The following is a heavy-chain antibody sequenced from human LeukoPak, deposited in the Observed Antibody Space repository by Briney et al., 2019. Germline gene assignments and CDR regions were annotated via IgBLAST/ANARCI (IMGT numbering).Heavy chain of an antibody. CDR1: GFTFSSYS. Sequence: GGSLRLSCAASGFTFSSYSMNWVRQAPGKGLEWVSIIFNDGRTYYANSVKGRFTISRDNAKNTLYLQMNSLTAEDTAIYYCGREGTSSGWCFLDYWGQGTLVTVSS. J-gene: IGHJ4*02. V-gene: IGHV3-66*01. CDR2: IFNDGRT. CDR3: GREGTSSGWCFLDY. D-gene: IGHD6-19*01.